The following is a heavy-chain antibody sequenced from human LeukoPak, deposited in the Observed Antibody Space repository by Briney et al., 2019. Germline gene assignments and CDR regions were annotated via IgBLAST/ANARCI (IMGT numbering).Heavy chain of an antibody. V-gene: IGHV3-21*01. D-gene: IGHD3-22*01. CDR2: ITSSSSYI. CDR1: GFTFSSYI. CDR3: ARYYYDGSGHYYYYGLDV. J-gene: IGHJ6*02. Sequence: GGSLRLSCAASGFTFSSYIMNWVRQAPGKGLEWVSSITSSSSYIYYADSVKGRFTMSRDNAKNSLYLQMNSLRAEDTAVYYCARYYYDGSGHYYYYGLDVWGQGTTVTVSS.